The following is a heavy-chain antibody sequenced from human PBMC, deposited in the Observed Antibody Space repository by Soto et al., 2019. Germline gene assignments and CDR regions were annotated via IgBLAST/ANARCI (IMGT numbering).Heavy chain of an antibody. D-gene: IGHD3-3*01. V-gene: IGHV3-23*01. Sequence: EVQLLESGGDLVQPGGSLRLSCAASGFTFTSYAMRWIRQAPGKGLEWVSAITGGGDNKYYADSVKGRFTISRDNSKNTLYLQISILRAEDAAYYYCTQYGGSREWFTVTWGQGTLVTVSS. CDR1: GFTFTSYA. CDR2: ITGGGDNK. CDR3: TQYGGSREWFTVT. J-gene: IGHJ5*02.